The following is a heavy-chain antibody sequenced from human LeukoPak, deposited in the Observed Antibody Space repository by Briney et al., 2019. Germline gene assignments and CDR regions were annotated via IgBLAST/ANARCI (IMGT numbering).Heavy chain of an antibody. CDR3: ARDLGSSGFFDY. J-gene: IGHJ4*02. CDR1: GFNFRSYG. V-gene: IGHV3-33*01. CDR2: IWYDGSDK. D-gene: IGHD6-19*01. Sequence: GGSLRLSCVASGFNFRSYGMHWVRQAPGKGLEWVAIIWYDGSDKYYADSVKGRFTISRDNSRNTLYLQMNSLRAEDTAVYYCARDLGSSGFFDYWGQGTLVTVSS.